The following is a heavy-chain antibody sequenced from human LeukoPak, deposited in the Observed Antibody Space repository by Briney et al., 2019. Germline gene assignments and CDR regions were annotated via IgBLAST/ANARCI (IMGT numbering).Heavy chain of an antibody. CDR3: ARDSTRVIAAADYYYYYYMDV. D-gene: IGHD6-13*01. J-gene: IGHJ6*03. CDR2: ISAYNGNT. Sequence: GASVKVSCKASGYTFTGYYIHWVRQAPGQGLEWMGWISAYNGNTNYAQKLQGRVTMTTDTSTSTAYMELRGLRSDDTAVYYCARDSTRVIAAADYYYYYYMDVWGKGTTVTVSS. CDR1: GYTFTGYY. V-gene: IGHV1-18*04.